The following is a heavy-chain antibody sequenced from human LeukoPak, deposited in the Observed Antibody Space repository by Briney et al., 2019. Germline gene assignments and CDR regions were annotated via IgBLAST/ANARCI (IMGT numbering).Heavy chain of an antibody. CDR2: IYYSGST. J-gene: IGHJ4*02. Sequence: SETLSLTCTVSGGSISSYYWSWIRQPPGKGLEWIGYIYYSGSTNYNPSLKSRVTISVDTSKNQFSLKLSSVTAADTAVYYCAHGSGSYYKFGYWGQGTLVTVSS. D-gene: IGHD3-10*01. CDR1: GGSISSYY. V-gene: IGHV4-59*01. CDR3: AHGSGSYYKFGY.